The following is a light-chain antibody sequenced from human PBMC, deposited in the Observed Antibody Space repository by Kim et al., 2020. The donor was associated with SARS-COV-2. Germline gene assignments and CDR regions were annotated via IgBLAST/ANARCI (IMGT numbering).Light chain of an antibody. CDR2: RNN. CDR1: SYNIGSNY. V-gene: IGLV1-47*01. J-gene: IGLJ3*02. Sequence: GQRVIISCAGSSYNIGSNYVYWYQQLPGTAPKLLIYRNNQRPSGVPDRFSGSKSGTSASLAISGLRSEDEADYYCAAWEDSLSGWVFGGGTQLTVL. CDR3: AAWEDSLSGWV.